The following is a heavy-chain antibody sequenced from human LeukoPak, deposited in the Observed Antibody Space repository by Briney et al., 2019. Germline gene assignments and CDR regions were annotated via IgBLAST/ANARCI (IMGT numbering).Heavy chain of an antibody. CDR1: GVSISSYY. D-gene: IGHD6-13*01. CDR2: IYYSGST. V-gene: IGHV4-59*01. CDR3: ARSPYSSSWYDY. Sequence: SSETLSLTCTVSGVSISSYYWSWIRQPPGKGLEWIGYIYYSGSTNYNPSLKSRVTISVDTSKNQSSLKLSSVTAADTAVYYCARSPYSSSWYDYWGQGTLVTVSS. J-gene: IGHJ4*02.